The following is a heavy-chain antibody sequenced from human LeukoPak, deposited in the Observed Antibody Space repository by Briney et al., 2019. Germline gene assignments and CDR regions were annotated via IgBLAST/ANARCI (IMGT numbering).Heavy chain of an antibody. CDR2: INPNSGGT. V-gene: IGHV1-2*02. Sequence: ASVKVSCKASGYTFTDYYMHWVRQAPGQGLEWMGWINPNSGGTNYAQKFQGRVTMTRDTSISTAYMELSRLRSDATAVYYCARGRGYSGYETNRYFDLWGRGTLVTVSS. J-gene: IGHJ2*01. CDR1: GYTFTDYY. CDR3: ARGRGYSGYETNRYFDL. D-gene: IGHD5-12*01.